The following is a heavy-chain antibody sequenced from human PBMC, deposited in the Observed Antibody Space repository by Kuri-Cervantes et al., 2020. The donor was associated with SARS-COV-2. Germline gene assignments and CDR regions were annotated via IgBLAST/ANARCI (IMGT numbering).Heavy chain of an antibody. Sequence: GGSLRLSCAASGFNFGRSDMHWVRQAPGKGLEWVAFISNDAKHKKCMVSGKGRFTISRDNTQNTLLLQMKSLRDEDTAIYYCAKDRAGVHDFWGQGTLVTV. D-gene: IGHD2-21*01. CDR1: GFNFGRSD. CDR2: ISNDAKHK. CDR3: AKDRAGVHDF. J-gene: IGHJ4*02. V-gene: IGHV3-30*18.